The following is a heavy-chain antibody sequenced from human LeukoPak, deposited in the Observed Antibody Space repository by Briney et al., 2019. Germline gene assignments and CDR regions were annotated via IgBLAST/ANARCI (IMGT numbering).Heavy chain of an antibody. CDR3: ARGAPSGSPHNWFDP. V-gene: IGHV1-2*04. J-gene: IGHJ5*02. CDR2: INPNSGGT. D-gene: IGHD1-26*01. CDR1: GYTFTGYY. Sequence: ASVKVSCKASGYTFTGYYMHWVRQAPGQGLEWMVWINPNSGGTNYAQKFQGWVTMTRDTSISTAYMELSRLRSDDTAVYYCARGAPSGSPHNWFDPWGQGTLVTVSS.